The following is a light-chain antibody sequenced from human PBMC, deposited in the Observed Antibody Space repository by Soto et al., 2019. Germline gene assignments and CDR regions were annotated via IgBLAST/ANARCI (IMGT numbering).Light chain of an antibody. Sequence: QSVLTQPASVSGSPGQSITISCTRSSTDFENYNLVSWYQHCPDKAPKLIIYEGTKRPSEISDRFSGSESGNTASLTISGLQAEDEADYYCCSNAASSTYVFGSGTKLTVL. V-gene: IGLV2-23*01. CDR3: CSNAASSTYV. J-gene: IGLJ1*01. CDR1: STDFENYNL. CDR2: EGT.